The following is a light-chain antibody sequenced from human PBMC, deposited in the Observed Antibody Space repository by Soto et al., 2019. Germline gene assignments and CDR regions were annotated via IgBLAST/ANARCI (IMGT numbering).Light chain of an antibody. CDR1: QSFSSW. Sequence: DIPMTQSPSTLSASVGDRVTITCRASQSFSSWLAWYQQKPGKAPKLLIYKASSLESGVPSRFSGSGSGTEFTLTISSLQPDDFTTYYCQQYNSYLYTFGQGTKLEIK. CDR2: KAS. J-gene: IGKJ2*01. V-gene: IGKV1-5*03. CDR3: QQYNSYLYT.